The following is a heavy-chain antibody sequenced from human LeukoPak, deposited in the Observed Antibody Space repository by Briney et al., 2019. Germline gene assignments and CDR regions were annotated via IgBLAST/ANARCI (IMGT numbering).Heavy chain of an antibody. J-gene: IGHJ4*02. CDR2: IYYSGST. CDR3: ARDILTGSTTDY. V-gene: IGHV4-61*01. CDR1: GGSVSSGSYY. D-gene: IGHD3-9*01. Sequence: SETLSLTCTVSGGSVSSGSYYWSWIRQPPGTGLEWIGYIYYSGSTNYNPSLKSRVTISVDTSKNQFSLKLSSVTAADTAVYYCARDILTGSTTDYWGRGTLVTVSS.